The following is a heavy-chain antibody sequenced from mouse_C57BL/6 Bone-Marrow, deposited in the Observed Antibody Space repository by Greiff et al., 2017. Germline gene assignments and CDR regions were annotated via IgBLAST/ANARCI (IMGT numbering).Heavy chain of an antibody. CDR3: TGTVVAHWYFDV. J-gene: IGHJ1*03. CDR1: GFNIKDDY. CDR2: IDPENGDT. Sequence: VQLQQSGAELVRPGASVKLSCTASGFNIKDDYMHWVKQRPEQGLEWIGWIDPENGDTEYASKFQGKATITADPSSNTAYLQLSSLTSEDTAVYYCTGTVVAHWYFDVGGTGTTVTVSS. V-gene: IGHV14-4*01. D-gene: IGHD1-1*01.